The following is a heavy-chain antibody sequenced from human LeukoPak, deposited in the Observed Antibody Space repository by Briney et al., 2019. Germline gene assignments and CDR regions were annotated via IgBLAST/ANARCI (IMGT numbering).Heavy chain of an antibody. J-gene: IGHJ6*01. CDR3: ATPDIIRGLHSGLEL. D-gene: IGHD3-10*01. CDR1: GSIFSSYW. CDR2: IYPGNSDT. Sequence: GASLQISCKGFGSIFSSYWIGGGRQLPGKLLEWMGLIYPGNSDTRDSPSFQGQGIISADHTVSTAYLRWSRLEAADTGNYYCATPDIIRGLHSGLELWGQGTTVTVSS. V-gene: IGHV5-51*01.